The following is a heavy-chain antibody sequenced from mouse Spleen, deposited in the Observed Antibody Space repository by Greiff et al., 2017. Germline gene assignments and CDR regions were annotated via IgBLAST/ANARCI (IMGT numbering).Heavy chain of an antibody. V-gene: IGHV1-26*01. CDR2: INPNNGGT. CDR3: ATYRYDGWFAY. D-gene: IGHD2-14*01. Sequence: VQLKESGPELVKPGASVKISCKASGYTFTDYYMNWVKQSHGKSLEWIGDINPNNGGTSYNQKFKGKATLTVDKSSSTAYMELRSLTSEDTAVYYCATYRYDGWFAYWGQGTLVTVSA. CDR1: GYTFTDYY. J-gene: IGHJ3*01.